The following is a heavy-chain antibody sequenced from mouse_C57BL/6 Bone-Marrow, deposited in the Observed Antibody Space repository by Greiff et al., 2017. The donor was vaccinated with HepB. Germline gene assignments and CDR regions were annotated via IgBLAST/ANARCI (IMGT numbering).Heavy chain of an antibody. Sequence: DVMLVESGGGLVQPGGSLKLSCAASGFTFSDYYMYWVRQTPERRLEWVAYISNGGGSTYYPDTVKGRFTISRDNAKNTLYLQMSRLKSEDTAMYYCARHLTTVVAPFAYWGQGTLVTVSA. CDR2: ISNGGGST. CDR1: GFTFSDYY. D-gene: IGHD1-1*01. CDR3: ARHLTTVVAPFAY. V-gene: IGHV5-12*01. J-gene: IGHJ3*01.